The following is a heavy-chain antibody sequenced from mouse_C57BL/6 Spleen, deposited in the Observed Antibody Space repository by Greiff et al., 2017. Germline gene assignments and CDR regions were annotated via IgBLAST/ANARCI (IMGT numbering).Heavy chain of an antibody. V-gene: IGHV5-4*01. Sequence: EVQRVESGGGLVKPGGSLKLSCAASGFTFSSYAMSWVRQTPEKRLEWVATISDGGSYTYYPDNVKGRFTISRDNAKNNLYLQMSHLKSEDTAMYDCARDGDYGSRWFAYWGQGTLVTVSA. CDR3: ARDGDYGSRWFAY. D-gene: IGHD1-1*01. CDR2: ISDGGSYT. J-gene: IGHJ3*01. CDR1: GFTFSSYA.